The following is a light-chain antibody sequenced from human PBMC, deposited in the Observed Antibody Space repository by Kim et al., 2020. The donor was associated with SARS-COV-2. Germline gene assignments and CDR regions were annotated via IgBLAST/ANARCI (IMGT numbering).Light chain of an antibody. Sequence: TGDRASLCCRASNSGSSSYLAWYQQKPGQAPRLLIYGASSRATGIPDRFSGSGSRTDFTLTISRLEPEDVAVYYCQQYGSSPLTFGGGTKVEIK. J-gene: IGKJ4*01. CDR3: QQYGSSPLT. CDR2: GAS. CDR1: NSGSSSY. V-gene: IGKV3-20*01.